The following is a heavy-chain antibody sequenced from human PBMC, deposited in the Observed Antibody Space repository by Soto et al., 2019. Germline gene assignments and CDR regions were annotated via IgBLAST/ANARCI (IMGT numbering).Heavy chain of an antibody. D-gene: IGHD2-15*01. Sequence: QEQLVQSGAEVKKPGASVKVSCKASGYTFSGYYIHWLRQAPGQGLEWMGWINPNSGGTNYAQKFQGRVTVTRDTPTSTAYMELSRLTSDDTAVYYCARVHCSGGSCSPYYYYGMDVWGQGTTVTVSS. CDR3: ARVHCSGGSCSPYYYYGMDV. CDR1: GYTFSGYY. J-gene: IGHJ6*02. CDR2: INPNSGGT. V-gene: IGHV1-2*02.